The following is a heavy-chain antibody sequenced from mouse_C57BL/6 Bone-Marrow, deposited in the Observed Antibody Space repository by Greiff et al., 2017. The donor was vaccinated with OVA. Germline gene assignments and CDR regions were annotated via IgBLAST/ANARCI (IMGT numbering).Heavy chain of an antibody. CDR3: ASPGYCYGSSYWFAY. J-gene: IGHJ3*01. CDR1: GYAFSSSW. CDR2: IYPGDGDT. Sequence: VKLQESGPELVKPGASVKISCKASGYAFSSSWMNWVKQRPGKGLEWIGRIYPGDGDTNYNGKFKGKATLTADKSSSTAYMQLSSLTSDDSAVNFCASPGYCYGSSYWFAYWGQGTLVTVSA. V-gene: IGHV1-82*01. D-gene: IGHD1-1*01.